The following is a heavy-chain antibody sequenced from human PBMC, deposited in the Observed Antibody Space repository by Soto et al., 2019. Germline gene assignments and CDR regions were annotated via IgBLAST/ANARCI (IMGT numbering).Heavy chain of an antibody. CDR2: IWYDGGNK. Sequence: PGGSLRLSCAASGFTFSSYGMHWVRQAPGKGLEWVAVIWYDGGNKYYADSVKGRFTFSRDDSKNTLYLQMNSLRAEDMAVYYCARVQVPAAYYGMDVWGQGTTVTVSS. CDR1: GFTFSSYG. J-gene: IGHJ6*02. D-gene: IGHD2-2*01. CDR3: ARVQVPAAYYGMDV. V-gene: IGHV3-33*01.